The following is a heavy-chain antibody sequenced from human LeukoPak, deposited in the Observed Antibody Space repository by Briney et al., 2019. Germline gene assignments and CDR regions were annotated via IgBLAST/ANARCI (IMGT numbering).Heavy chain of an antibody. D-gene: IGHD6-19*01. CDR3: ARDTGGGSSSGWYYFDS. CDR2: ISYDGSNK. CDR1: GFAFSNYA. Sequence: GGSLRLSCAASGFAFSNYAIHWVRQAPGKGLEWVTVISYDGSNKYYADSVKGRFTISRDNSKNTLYLQMNGLRAEDTAVYFCARDTGGGSSSGWYYFDSWGQGTLVTVSS. V-gene: IGHV3-30-3*01. J-gene: IGHJ4*02.